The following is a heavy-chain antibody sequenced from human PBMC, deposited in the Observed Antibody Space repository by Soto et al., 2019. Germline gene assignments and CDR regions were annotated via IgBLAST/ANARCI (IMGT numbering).Heavy chain of an antibody. Sequence: ASVKVSCKASGYTFTSYGISWVRQAPGQGLEWMGWISAYNGNTNYAQKLQGRVTMTTDTSTSTAYMELRSLRSDDTAVYYCARYCTNGVCYGPAGGVYYYYGMDVWRQGTTVTVPS. CDR2: ISAYNGNT. CDR1: GYTFTSYG. J-gene: IGHJ6*02. D-gene: IGHD2-8*01. CDR3: ARYCTNGVCYGPAGGVYYYYGMDV. V-gene: IGHV1-18*04.